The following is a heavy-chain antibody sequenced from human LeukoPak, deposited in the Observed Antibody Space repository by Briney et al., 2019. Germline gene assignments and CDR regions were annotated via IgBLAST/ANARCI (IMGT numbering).Heavy chain of an antibody. V-gene: IGHV3-21*01. CDR3: AKDGGSYGAIDALDI. D-gene: IGHD5-18*01. CDR1: GFTFSAYS. Sequence: GGSLRLSCAASGFTFSAYSMNWVRQAPGKGLEWVSFISSTSSYIYYADLVKGRFTISRDNAKNSLYLQMNSLRVEDTAVYYCAKDGGSYGAIDALDIWGQGTMVTVSS. J-gene: IGHJ3*02. CDR2: ISSTSSYI.